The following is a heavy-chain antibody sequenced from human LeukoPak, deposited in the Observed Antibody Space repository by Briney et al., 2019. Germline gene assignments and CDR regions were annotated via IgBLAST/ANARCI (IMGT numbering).Heavy chain of an antibody. V-gene: IGHV7-4-1*02. D-gene: IGHD2-15*01. J-gene: IGHJ6*03. CDR1: GYTFTSYA. CDR3: ARKSVAATPRDIVYQYSYMDV. CDR2: ISTNTGNP. Sequence: ASVKVSCKSSGYTFTSYAMNWVRQAPGQGLEWMGWISTNTGNPTYAQGFPGRFVFSLDTSVSTAYLQISSLKAEDTAVYYCARKSVAATPRDIVYQYSYMDVWGKGTTVTVSS.